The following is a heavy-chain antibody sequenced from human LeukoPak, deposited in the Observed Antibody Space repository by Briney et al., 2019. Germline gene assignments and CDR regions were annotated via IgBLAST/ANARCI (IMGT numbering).Heavy chain of an antibody. V-gene: IGHV3-33*01. CDR2: IWYDGSNK. J-gene: IGHJ3*02. CDR1: GFTFSSYG. Sequence: GGSLRLSCAASGFTFSSYGMHWVRQAPGKGLVWVAVIWYDGSNKYYADSVKGRFTISRDNSKNTLYLQMNSLRAEDTALYYCAREVSHDAFDIWGQGIMVTVSS. CDR3: AREVSHDAFDI. D-gene: IGHD6-13*01.